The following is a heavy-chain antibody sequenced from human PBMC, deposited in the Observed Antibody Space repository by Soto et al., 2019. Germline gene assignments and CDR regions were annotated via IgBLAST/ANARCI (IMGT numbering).Heavy chain of an antibody. CDR1: VFTGTDSY. CDR2: GYTSGRT. Sequence: PGRSLRLSCAAAVFTGTDSYSAWVRQAPGKGLEWVSVGYTSGRTYHAASVKGRFTVSRDISTNMFFLQMNKLSAEDMATYYCARTGFERLYFDQWGRGTLVTVSS. D-gene: IGHD1-1*01. J-gene: IGHJ4*02. V-gene: IGHV3-53*01. CDR3: ARTGFERLYFDQ.